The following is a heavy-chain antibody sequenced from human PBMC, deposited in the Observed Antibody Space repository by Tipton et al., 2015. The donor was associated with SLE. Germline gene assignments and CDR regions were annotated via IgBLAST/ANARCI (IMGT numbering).Heavy chain of an antibody. J-gene: IGHJ4*02. V-gene: IGHV4-39*07. CDR1: GGSISRSTYY. Sequence: LRLSCTVSGGSISRSTYYWGWIRQPPGKGLEWIGSIYYSGGTYYNPSLKSRVTISVDTSKSQFSLRLTSVTAADTAVYYCALYSYGPWGQGTLVTVSS. CDR2: IYYSGGT. D-gene: IGHD5-18*01. CDR3: ALYSYGP.